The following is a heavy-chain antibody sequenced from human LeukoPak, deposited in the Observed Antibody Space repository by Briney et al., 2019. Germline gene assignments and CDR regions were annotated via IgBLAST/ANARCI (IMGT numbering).Heavy chain of an antibody. D-gene: IGHD3-9*01. J-gene: IGHJ4*02. Sequence: ASVKVSCKASGGTFSSYAISWVRQAPGQGLEWMGGIIPIFGTANYAQKFQGRVTITADESTSTAYMELSSLRSEDTAVYYYARGPLELRYFDWLLSLDYWGQGTLVTVSS. CDR1: GGTFSSYA. CDR2: IIPIFGTA. CDR3: ARGPLELRYFDWLLSLDY. V-gene: IGHV1-69*13.